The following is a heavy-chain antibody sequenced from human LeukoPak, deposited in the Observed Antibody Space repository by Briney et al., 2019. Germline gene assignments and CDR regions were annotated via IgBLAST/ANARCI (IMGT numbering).Heavy chain of an antibody. CDR2: ISWNSGSI. J-gene: IGHJ5*02. CDR1: GFTFDDYA. V-gene: IGHV3-9*01. CDR3: AKDRSSSWYGVNWFDP. D-gene: IGHD6-13*01. Sequence: PGGSLRLSCAASGFTFDDYAMHWVRQAPGKGLEWVSGISWNSGSIGYADSVKGRFPIHRDNATNSLYLQMNSLRAEDTAFYYCAKDRSSSWYGVNWFDPWGQGTLVTVSS.